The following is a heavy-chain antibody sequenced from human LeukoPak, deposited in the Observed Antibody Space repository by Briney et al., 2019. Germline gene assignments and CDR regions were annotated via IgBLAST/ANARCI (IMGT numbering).Heavy chain of an antibody. D-gene: IGHD3-10*01. CDR3: ARVGRWFGELVGYYYCYGMDV. J-gene: IGHJ6*04. CDR1: GGSFSGYY. Sequence: SESLSLTCAVYGGSFSGYYWSWIRQPPGKGLEWIGEINHSGSTNYNPSLKSRVTISVDTSKNQFSLKLSSVTAADTAVYYCARVGRWFGELVGYYYCYGMDVWGKGTTVTVSS. V-gene: IGHV4-34*01. CDR2: INHSGST.